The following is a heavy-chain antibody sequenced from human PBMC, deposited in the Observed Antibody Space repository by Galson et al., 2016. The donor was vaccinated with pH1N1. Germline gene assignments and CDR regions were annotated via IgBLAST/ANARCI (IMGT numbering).Heavy chain of an antibody. V-gene: IGHV4-38-2*01. CDR1: AYLISSCCY. D-gene: IGHD3-16*01. Sequence: ETLSLTCDVSAYLISSCCYWGWIRQPPGKGLEWIASIYYTGNIYYNPSLKSRVSMSVDTSKNQFSLNLNSVTATDTALYYCASGRGGAAPFEYWGQGTLVTVSS. CDR3: ASGRGGAAPFEY. CDR2: IYYTGNI. J-gene: IGHJ4*02.